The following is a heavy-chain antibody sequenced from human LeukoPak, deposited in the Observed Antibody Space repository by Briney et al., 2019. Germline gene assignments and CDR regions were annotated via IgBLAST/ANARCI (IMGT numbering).Heavy chain of an antibody. V-gene: IGHV3-11*01. CDR3: ARARGPGNRGYENGFAY. J-gene: IGHJ4*02. CDR1: GFTFSDFY. Sequence: GGSLRLSCAASGFTFSDFYVSWIRQPPGKGLEWLSHISSTGSTIYYADSVKGRFITSRDNGRNSVYLEMNNLRVEDTAVYYRARARGPGNRGYENGFAYWGQGSLVTVSS. D-gene: IGHD5-12*01. CDR2: ISSTGSTI.